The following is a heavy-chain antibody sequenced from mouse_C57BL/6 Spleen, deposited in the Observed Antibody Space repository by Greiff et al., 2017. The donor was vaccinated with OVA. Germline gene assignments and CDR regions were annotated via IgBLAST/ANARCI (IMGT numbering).Heavy chain of an antibody. D-gene: IGHD1-1*01. Sequence: QVQLQQSGAELARPGASVKMSCKASGYTFTSYTMHWVKQRPGQGLEWIGYINPSSGYTKYNQKFKDKATLTADKSSSTAYMQLSSLTSEDSAVYYCARSNITTVVATDAMDYWGQGTSVTVSS. CDR3: ARSNITTVVATDAMDY. J-gene: IGHJ4*01. CDR2: INPSSGYT. V-gene: IGHV1-4*01. CDR1: GYTFTSYT.